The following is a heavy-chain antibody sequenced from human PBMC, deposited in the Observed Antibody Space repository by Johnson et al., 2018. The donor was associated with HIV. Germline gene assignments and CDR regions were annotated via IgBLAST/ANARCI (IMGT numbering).Heavy chain of an antibody. CDR1: GFTFSRYD. CDR3: VREADRDYRDAIDI. CDR2: IGSAGET. J-gene: IGHJ3*02. D-gene: IGHD4-11*01. Sequence: VQLVESGGGLVQPGGSLRLSCAASGFTFSRYDMNWVRQATGKGLEWVAGIGSAGETYYPGSVKGRFTISRENAHNALFLQMNSLRGEDTAVYYCVREADRDYRDAIDIWGQGTMVTVSS. V-gene: IGHV3-13*01.